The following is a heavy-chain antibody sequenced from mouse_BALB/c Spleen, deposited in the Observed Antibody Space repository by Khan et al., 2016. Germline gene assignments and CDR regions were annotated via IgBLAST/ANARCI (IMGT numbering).Heavy chain of an antibody. Sequence: VQLQESGPGLVAPSQSLSITCTVSGFSLTGYGVNWVRQPPGKGLEWLGKIWGDGRTDYNSVLKSRVSIIKDNSKSQVFIKMNSLQTDDTANYYCSSDYDGSAYWGQGTLVIVSA. CDR1: GFSLTGYG. D-gene: IGHD2-12*01. CDR2: IWGDGRT. V-gene: IGHV2-6-7*01. CDR3: SSDYDGSAY. J-gene: IGHJ3*01.